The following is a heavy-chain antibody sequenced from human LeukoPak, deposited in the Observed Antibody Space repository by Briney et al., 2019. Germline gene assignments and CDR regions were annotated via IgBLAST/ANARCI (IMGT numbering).Heavy chain of an antibody. CDR2: IYYSGST. CDR3: AKDLPPTVFNQDRSHAFDI. CDR1: GGSISSSSYY. D-gene: IGHD4-17*01. Sequence: SETLSLTCTVSGGSISSSSYYWGWIRQPPGKGLEWIGSIYYSGSTYYNPSLKSRVTISVDTSKNQFSLKLSSVTAADTAVYYCAKDLPPTVFNQDRSHAFDIWGQGTMVTVSS. J-gene: IGHJ3*02. V-gene: IGHV4-39*07.